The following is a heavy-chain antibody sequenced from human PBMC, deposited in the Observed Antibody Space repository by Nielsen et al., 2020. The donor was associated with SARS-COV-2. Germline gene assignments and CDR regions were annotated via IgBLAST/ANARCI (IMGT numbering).Heavy chain of an antibody. CDR2: IIPSFGTE. Sequence: SVKVSCKASGGTFSSYAISWVRQAPGQGLEWMGGIIPSFGTEIYAQKLQGRITITADELTNTVYMELYSLRSEDTAVFYCARVRGSCSSSTCPMDYWGQGTLVTVSS. V-gene: IGHV1-69*13. D-gene: IGHD2-2*01. J-gene: IGHJ4*02. CDR3: ARVRGSCSSSTCPMDY. CDR1: GGTFSSYA.